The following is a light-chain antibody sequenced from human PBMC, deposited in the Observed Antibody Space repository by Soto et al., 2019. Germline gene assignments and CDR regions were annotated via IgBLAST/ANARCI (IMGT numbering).Light chain of an antibody. V-gene: IGKV3-15*01. CDR3: QQYNNWPPLT. J-gene: IGKJ4*01. Sequence: EIVMTQSPVTLSVSPGERATLSCRASNSVTTNLAWYQQKPGQAPRLLIYSASTRATGIPDRFSGSGSGTEFTLTISSLQSEDSAVYYCQQYNNWPPLTFGGGTKVEIK. CDR1: NSVTTN. CDR2: SAS.